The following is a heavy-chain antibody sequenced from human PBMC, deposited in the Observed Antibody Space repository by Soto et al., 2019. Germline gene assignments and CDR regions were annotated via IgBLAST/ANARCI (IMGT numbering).Heavy chain of an antibody. D-gene: IGHD2-15*01. CDR2: INHSGSN. Sequence: LEIRSLAYGVYGGSFRGYYWSWIRQPPGKGVEWIGEINHSGSNNYNPSLKSRVTISVDTSNNQLSPKLRSVTAAETAVYYCARGLFGSVVVAASSYNWFEPWGQGTLV. J-gene: IGHJ5*02. CDR3: ARGLFGSVVVAASSYNWFEP. V-gene: IGHV4-34*01. CDR1: GGSFRGYY.